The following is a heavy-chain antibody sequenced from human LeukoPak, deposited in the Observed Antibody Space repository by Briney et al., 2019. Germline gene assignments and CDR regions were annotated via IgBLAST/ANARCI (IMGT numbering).Heavy chain of an antibody. Sequence: PGGSLRLSCAASGFTFSSYWMSWVRQAPGEGREWVANIKQEGSEKYSVDSVKGRFTISRDNSKNTLDLQMNSLRPEDTAVYYCAKEFSATPRAAAQTGDAFDVWGQGTMVTVSA. CDR3: AKEFSATPRAAAQTGDAFDV. CDR1: GFTFSSYW. J-gene: IGHJ3*01. CDR2: IKQEGSEK. D-gene: IGHD7-27*01. V-gene: IGHV3-7*04.